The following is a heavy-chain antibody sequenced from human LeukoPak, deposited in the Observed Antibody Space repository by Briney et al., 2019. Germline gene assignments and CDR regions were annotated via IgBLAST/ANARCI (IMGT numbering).Heavy chain of an antibody. CDR1: GFTSSNAW. CDR3: TTGPDIVVVPSDY. CDR2: IKSKTDGGTT. D-gene: IGHD2-2*01. J-gene: IGHJ4*02. Sequence: GGSLRLSCAASGFTSSNAWMSWVRQAPGKGLEWVGRIKSKTDGGTTDYAAPVKGRFTISRDDSKNTLYLQMNSLKTEDTAVYYCTTGPDIVVVPSDYWGQGTLVTVSS. V-gene: IGHV3-15*01.